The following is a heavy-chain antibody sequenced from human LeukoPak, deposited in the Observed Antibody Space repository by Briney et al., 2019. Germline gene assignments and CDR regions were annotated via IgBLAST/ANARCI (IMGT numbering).Heavy chain of an antibody. CDR1: GFTFSSYS. D-gene: IGHD3/OR15-3a*01. CDR2: ISSSSSYT. J-gene: IGHJ4*02. CDR3: AKAHLLDWLLPFDY. V-gene: IGHV3-21*01. Sequence: GGSLRLSCAASGFTFSSYSMNWVRQAPGKGLEWVSSISSSSSYTNYADSVKGRFTISRDNAKNSLYLQMNSLRGEDTGVYYCAKAHLLDWLLPFDYWGQGTLVTVSS.